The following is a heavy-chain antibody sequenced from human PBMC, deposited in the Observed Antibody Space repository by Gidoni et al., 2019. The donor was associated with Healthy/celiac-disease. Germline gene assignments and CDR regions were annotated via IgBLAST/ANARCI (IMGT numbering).Heavy chain of an antibody. CDR1: GFTSSRYG. CDR3: ARDPDSSGYYNGGLDY. Sequence: QVQLVESGGGVVQPGRSLRLSCAARGFTSSRYGMHWVRQAPGKGLEWVAVIWYDGSNKYYADSVKGRFTISRDNSKNTLYLQMNSLRAEDTAVYYCARDPDSSGYYNGGLDYWGQGTLVTVSS. D-gene: IGHD3-22*01. CDR2: IWYDGSNK. V-gene: IGHV3-33*01. J-gene: IGHJ4*02.